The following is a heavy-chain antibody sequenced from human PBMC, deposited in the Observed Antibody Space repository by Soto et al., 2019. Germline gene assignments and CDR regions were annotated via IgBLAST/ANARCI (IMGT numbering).Heavy chain of an antibody. V-gene: IGHV4-34*01. Sequence: QVQLQQWGAGLLKPSETLSLTCAVYGGSFSGYYWSWIRQPPGKGLEWIGEINHSGSTNYNPSLKSRVTISVATSKNQFSLKLSSVTAADTAVYYCARDGSYYYGSGSYYNPRTGYYGMDVWGQGTTVTVSS. CDR2: INHSGST. CDR3: ARDGSYYYGSGSYYNPRTGYYGMDV. D-gene: IGHD3-10*01. J-gene: IGHJ6*02. CDR1: GGSFSGYY.